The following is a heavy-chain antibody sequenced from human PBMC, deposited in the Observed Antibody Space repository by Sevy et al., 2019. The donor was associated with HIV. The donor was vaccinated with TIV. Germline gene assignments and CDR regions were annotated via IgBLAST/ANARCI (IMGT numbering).Heavy chain of an antibody. CDR1: GFTFRNYW. D-gene: IGHD3-3*01. J-gene: IGHJ4*02. CDR2: IHTDGSSS. CDR3: ARAEIGDFWSGYYGIDH. V-gene: IGHV3-74*01. Sequence: GGSLRLSCAASGFTFRNYWMHWVRQAPGKGLVSVSYIHTDGSSSYYAAYVKGRFTISRDNAQNTLYLEMNSLRAEDTAVYYCARAEIGDFWSGYYGIDHWGQGTLVTVSS.